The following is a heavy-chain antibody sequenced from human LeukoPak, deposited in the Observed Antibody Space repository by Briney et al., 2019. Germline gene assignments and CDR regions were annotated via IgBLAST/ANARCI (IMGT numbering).Heavy chain of an antibody. V-gene: IGHV3-30*18. CDR3: AESRGYCSGGSCFFDY. D-gene: IGHD2-15*01. Sequence: GGSLRLSCAASGFTFSSYGMHWVRQAPGKGLEWVAVISYDGSNKYYADSVKGRFTISRDNSKNTLYLQMNSLRAEDTAVYYCAESRGYCSGGSCFFDYWGQGTLVTVSS. CDR1: GFTFSSYG. CDR2: ISYDGSNK. J-gene: IGHJ4*02.